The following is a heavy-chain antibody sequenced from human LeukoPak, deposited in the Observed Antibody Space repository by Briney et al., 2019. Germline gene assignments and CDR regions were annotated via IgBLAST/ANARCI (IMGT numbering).Heavy chain of an antibody. CDR1: GGSISSGSYY. CDR3: ATDSSGYYGYYYGMDV. CDR2: IYTSGST. D-gene: IGHD3-22*01. J-gene: IGHJ6*02. V-gene: IGHV4-61*02. Sequence: SETLSLTCTVSGGSISSGSYYWSWIRQPAGKGLEWIGRIYTSGSTNYNPSLKSRVTMSVDTSKNQFSLKLSSVTAADTAVYYCATDSSGYYGYYYGMDVWGQGTTVTVSS.